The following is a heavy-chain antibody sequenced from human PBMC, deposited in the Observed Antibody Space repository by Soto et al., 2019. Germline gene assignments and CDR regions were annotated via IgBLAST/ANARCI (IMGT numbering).Heavy chain of an antibody. Sequence: KTSETLSLTCAVYGGSFSGYYWSWIRQPPGKGLEWIGEINHSGSTNYNPSLKSRVTISVDTSKNQFSLKLSSVTAADTAVYYCARVYCSSTSCYRGGNWFDPWGQGTLVTVSS. CDR1: GGSFSGYY. CDR2: INHSGST. V-gene: IGHV4-34*01. D-gene: IGHD2-2*02. CDR3: ARVYCSSTSCYRGGNWFDP. J-gene: IGHJ5*02.